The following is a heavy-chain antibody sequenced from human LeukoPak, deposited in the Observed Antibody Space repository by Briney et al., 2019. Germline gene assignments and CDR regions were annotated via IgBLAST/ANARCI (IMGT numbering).Heavy chain of an antibody. D-gene: IGHD3-22*01. Sequence: ASVKVSCRASGGTFSSYAISWVRQAPGQGLEWMEGIIPIFGTANYAQKFQGRVTITADESTSTAYMELSSLRSEDTAVYYCARDIYYDSSGYTWGQGTLVTVSS. CDR2: IIPIFGTA. CDR3: ARDIYYDSSGYT. J-gene: IGHJ5*02. CDR1: GGTFSSYA. V-gene: IGHV1-69*13.